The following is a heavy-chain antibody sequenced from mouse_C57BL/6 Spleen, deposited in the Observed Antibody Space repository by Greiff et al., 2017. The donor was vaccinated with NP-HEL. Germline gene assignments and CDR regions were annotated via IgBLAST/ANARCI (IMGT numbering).Heavy chain of an antibody. CDR3: TRREIITAVVDYYAMDY. Sequence: QVQLQQSGAELVRPGASVTLSCKASGYTFTDYEMHWVKQTPVHGLEWIGAIDPETGGTAYNQKFKGKAILTADKSSSTAYMELRSLTSEDSAVYYCTRREIITAVVDYYAMDYWGQGTSVTVSS. D-gene: IGHD1-1*01. CDR2: IDPETGGT. V-gene: IGHV1-15*01. J-gene: IGHJ4*01. CDR1: GYTFTDYE.